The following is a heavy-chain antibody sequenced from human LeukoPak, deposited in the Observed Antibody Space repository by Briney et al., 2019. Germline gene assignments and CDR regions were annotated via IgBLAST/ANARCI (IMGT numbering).Heavy chain of an antibody. CDR2: ISWNSGSI. Sequence: GGSLRLSCAASGFTFDDYAMHWVRQAPGKGLEWVSGISWNSGSIGYAVSVKGRFTISRDNAKNSLYLQMNSLRAEDTALYYCAKAEGVDIVVVPAAITPFDYWGQGTLVTVSS. V-gene: IGHV3-9*01. J-gene: IGHJ4*02. CDR3: AKAEGVDIVVVPAAITPFDY. CDR1: GFTFDDYA. D-gene: IGHD2-2*01.